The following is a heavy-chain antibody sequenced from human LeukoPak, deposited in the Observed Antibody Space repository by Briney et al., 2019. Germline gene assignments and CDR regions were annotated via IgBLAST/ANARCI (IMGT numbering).Heavy chain of an antibody. CDR2: IKQDGSEK. V-gene: IGHV3-7*01. CDR1: GFTFSTYT. Sequence: GGSLRLSCAASGFTFSTYTMHWVRQAPGKGLEWVANIKQDGSEKYYVDSVKGRFTISRDNAKNSLYLQMNSLRAEDTAVYYCASRGSRWGQGTLVTVSS. D-gene: IGHD3-10*01. CDR3: ASRGSR. J-gene: IGHJ4*02.